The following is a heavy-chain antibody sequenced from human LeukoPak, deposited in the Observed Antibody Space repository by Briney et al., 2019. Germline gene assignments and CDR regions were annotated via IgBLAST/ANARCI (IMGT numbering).Heavy chain of an antibody. CDR3: AGGDLRRNFDY. Sequence: SETLSLTCTVSGASINTKNYYWGWIRQHPGKGLEWIGYIYYSGSTYYNPSLKSRVTISVDTSKNQFSLKLSSVTAADTAVYYCAGGDLRRNFDYWGQGTLVTVSS. CDR1: GASINTKNYY. J-gene: IGHJ4*02. V-gene: IGHV4-31*03. D-gene: IGHD1-14*01. CDR2: IYYSGST.